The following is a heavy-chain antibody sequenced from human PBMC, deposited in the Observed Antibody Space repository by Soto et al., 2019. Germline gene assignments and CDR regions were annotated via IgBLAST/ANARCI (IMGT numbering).Heavy chain of an antibody. D-gene: IGHD4-4*01. Sequence: LVESGGGVAQPGRSLRLSCATSGFSFSPSGMHWVRQAPGKGLEGVAIIWNDGSTTYYADSVKGRFTISRDNSKNTRYLQMNSLRDEDTAVYYCARDGSHYDVDYWGQGTLVTVSS. J-gene: IGHJ4*02. V-gene: IGHV3-33*01. CDR3: ARDGSHYDVDY. CDR2: IWNDGSTT. CDR1: GFSFSPSG.